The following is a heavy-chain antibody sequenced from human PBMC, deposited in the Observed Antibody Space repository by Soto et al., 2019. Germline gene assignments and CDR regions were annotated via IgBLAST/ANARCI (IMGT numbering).Heavy chain of an antibody. J-gene: IGHJ4*02. V-gene: IGHV3-23*01. CDR3: AKDYLTFRYIWNDVGVDY. CDR2: ISGDSRTT. CDR1: GFTFSSNA. D-gene: IGHD1-1*01. Sequence: EVQLLESGGGLVRPGGALRLSCAASGFTFSSNAMYWVRQAPGKGLEWVSIISGDSRTTHYADSVKGRFAISRDNSKNTLFLQMSSLTADDTAVYYCAKDYLTFRYIWNDVGVDYWGQGTLVTVSS.